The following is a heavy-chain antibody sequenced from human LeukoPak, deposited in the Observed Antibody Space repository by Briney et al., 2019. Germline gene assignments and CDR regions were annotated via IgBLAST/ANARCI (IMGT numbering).Heavy chain of an antibody. CDR2: ISSSSSYI. J-gene: IGHJ3*02. CDR3: ARVERGYYDSKVAFDI. CDR1: GFTFSSHS. D-gene: IGHD3-22*01. V-gene: IGHV3-21*01. Sequence: GGSLTRSCAASGFTFSSHSMNWVRQAPGKGLEWVSSISSSSSYIYYADSVKGRFTISRDNAKNSLYLQMNSLRAEDTAVYYCARVERGYYDSKVAFDIWGQGIMVSVSS.